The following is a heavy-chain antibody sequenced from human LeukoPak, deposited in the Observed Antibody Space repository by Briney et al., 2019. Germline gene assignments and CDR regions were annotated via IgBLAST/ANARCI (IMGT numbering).Heavy chain of an antibody. Sequence: GGSLRLSCAASGNYWMHWVRQVPGKGLVWVSHINGDGSWTSYADSVKGRFTISKDNAKNTVYLQMNSLRAEDTAVYYCVSFYETYWGRGTLVTVSS. CDR2: INGDGSWT. V-gene: IGHV3-74*01. J-gene: IGHJ4*02. D-gene: IGHD2/OR15-2a*01. CDR1: GNYW. CDR3: VSFYETY.